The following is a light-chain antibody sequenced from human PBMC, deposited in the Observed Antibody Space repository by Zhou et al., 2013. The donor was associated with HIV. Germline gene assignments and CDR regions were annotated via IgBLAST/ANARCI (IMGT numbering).Light chain of an antibody. Sequence: EIVLTQSPGTLSLSPGERATLSCRASQSVSNTYLAWYQRKPGQAPRLLIYDASNRATGIPPRFSGSGSGTDFTLTISSLEPEDFAVYYCQQRSNWPPVTFGGGTKVEIK. V-gene: IGKV3-11*01. J-gene: IGKJ4*01. CDR3: QQRSNWPPVT. CDR2: DAS. CDR1: QSVSNTY.